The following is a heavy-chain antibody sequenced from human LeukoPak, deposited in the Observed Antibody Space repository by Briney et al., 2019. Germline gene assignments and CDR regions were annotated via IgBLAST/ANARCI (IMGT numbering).Heavy chain of an antibody. V-gene: IGHV3-30-3*01. CDR2: ISYDGSNK. CDR3: AREGWNLSFDY. J-gene: IGHJ4*02. D-gene: IGHD1-1*01. Sequence: GGSLRLSCAASGFTFSSYAMHWVRQAPGKGLEWVAVISYDGSNKYYADSVKGRFTISRDNSKNTLYLQMNSLRAEDTAVYYCAREGWNLSFDYWGQGTLDTVSS. CDR1: GFTFSSYA.